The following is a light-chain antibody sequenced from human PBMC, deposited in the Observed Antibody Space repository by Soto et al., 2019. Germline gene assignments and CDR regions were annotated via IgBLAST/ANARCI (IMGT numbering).Light chain of an antibody. J-gene: IGKJ1*01. Sequence: EIVLTQSPATLSLSPGERATLSCRASQSVCSYLAWYKQKPGQAPRLLIYDASTRATGIPARFSGSGSGTEFTLTISSLQSEDFAVYYCQQYNSWPETFGQGTKVDIK. CDR3: QQYNSWPET. V-gene: IGKV3-15*01. CDR1: QSVCSY. CDR2: DAS.